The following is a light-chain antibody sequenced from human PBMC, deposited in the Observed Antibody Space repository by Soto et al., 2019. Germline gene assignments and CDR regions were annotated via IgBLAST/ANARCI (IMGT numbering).Light chain of an antibody. Sequence: QSMLTQPPSVSGAPGQTVTISCSGTNANLGTGYDVHWYRQVPGTAPKLLLYDNDNRPSGVPDRFSGSRSGTSASLAITGLQVDDEGDYYCQSYDSRLSTLVFGGGTKLTVL. V-gene: IGLV1-40*01. CDR2: DND. CDR3: QSYDSRLSTLV. CDR1: NANLGTGYD. J-gene: IGLJ2*01.